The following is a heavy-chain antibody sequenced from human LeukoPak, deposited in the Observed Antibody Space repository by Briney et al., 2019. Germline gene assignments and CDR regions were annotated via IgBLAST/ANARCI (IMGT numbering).Heavy chain of an antibody. D-gene: IGHD3-22*01. CDR1: GGSISSYY. V-gene: IGHV4-59*01. CDR2: IYDSGST. Sequence: SETLSLTCTVSGGSISSYYWSWIRQPPGKGLEWIGNIYDSGSTNYNPSLKSRVTISVDTSKNQCSLKLSSVTAADTAVCYCARQSISGSSLSYFDYRGQGTLVNVSS. CDR3: ARQSISGSSLSYFDY. J-gene: IGHJ4*02.